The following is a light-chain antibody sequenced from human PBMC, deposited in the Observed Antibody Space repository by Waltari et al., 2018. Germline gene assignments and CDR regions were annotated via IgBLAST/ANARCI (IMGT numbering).Light chain of an antibody. CDR2: KDS. CDR3: YSVDDNKRV. Sequence: SYELTQPSSVSVSPGQTARITCPGDVLAKRYTRWFQQKPGQAPGLVIYKDSERHPGIPGRFSGSSSRTTVTLTISGAQFEDEADYYCYSVDDNKRVFGGGTKLTVL. V-gene: IGLV3-27*01. J-gene: IGLJ2*01. CDR1: VLAKRY.